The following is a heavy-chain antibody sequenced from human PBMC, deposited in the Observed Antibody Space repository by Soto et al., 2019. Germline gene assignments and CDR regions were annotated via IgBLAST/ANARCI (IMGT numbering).Heavy chain of an antibody. J-gene: IGHJ5*02. Sequence: SSVKVSRKASGGTFSRYASSWLRQATGQGLEWMGGIIPIFGAANYAQKFQGRVTITADETTSTAYMELSSLRSEDTAVYYCARSPHYDFWSGYQSWWFDPWGQGTLVTVSS. CDR2: IIPIFGAA. CDR3: ARSPHYDFWSGYQSWWFDP. D-gene: IGHD3-3*01. V-gene: IGHV1-69*13. CDR1: GGTFSRYA.